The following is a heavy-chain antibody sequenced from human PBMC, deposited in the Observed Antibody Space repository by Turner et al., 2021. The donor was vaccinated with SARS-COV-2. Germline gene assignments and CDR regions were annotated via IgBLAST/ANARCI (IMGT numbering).Heavy chain of an antibody. D-gene: IGHD5-18*01. V-gene: IGHV4-39*01. CDR3: ARLMDTAMDYYGTDV. CDR2: IYGSGCA. Sequence: QLQLQESGPGLVKPSETLSLTCTVSGGSISSSSYYWGWIRQPPGKGLDWSGNIYGSGCAYDNLSRKSRVTRSVDPSKIQFSLKLTSVTAADAAVYYCARLMDTAMDYYGTDVWGQGTTVTVSS. J-gene: IGHJ6*02. CDR1: GGSISSSSYY.